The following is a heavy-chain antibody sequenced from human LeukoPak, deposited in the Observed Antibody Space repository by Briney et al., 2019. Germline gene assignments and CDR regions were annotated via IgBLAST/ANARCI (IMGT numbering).Heavy chain of an antibody. J-gene: IGHJ5*02. V-gene: IGHV3-30*02. D-gene: IGHD2-2*01. Sequence: GGSLRLSCAASGFTFSNFGMHWVRQTPGKGLEWVAFIRYDGSNKYYADSVKGRFTISRDNPKNTLYLQMNSLRAEDTAVYYCAKVGGSTSFFDPWGQGTLITVSS. CDR2: IRYDGSNK. CDR1: GFTFSNFG. CDR3: AKVGGSTSFFDP.